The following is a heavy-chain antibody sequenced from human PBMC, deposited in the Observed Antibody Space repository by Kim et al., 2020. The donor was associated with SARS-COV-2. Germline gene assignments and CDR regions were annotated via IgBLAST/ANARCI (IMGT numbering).Heavy chain of an antibody. CDR1: GFTFDDYA. CDR3: AKDTLVLRYFDWAPTWYYGMDV. Sequence: GGSLRLSCAASGFTFDDYAMHWVRQAPGKGLEWVSLISGDGGSTYYADSVKGRFTISRHNSKNSLYLQMNSLRTEDTALYYCAKDTLVLRYFDWAPTWYYGMDVWGQGTTVTVSS. CDR2: ISGDGGST. J-gene: IGHJ6*02. D-gene: IGHD3-9*01. V-gene: IGHV3-43*02.